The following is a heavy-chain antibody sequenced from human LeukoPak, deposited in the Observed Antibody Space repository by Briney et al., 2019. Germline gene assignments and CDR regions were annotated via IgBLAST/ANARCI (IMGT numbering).Heavy chain of an antibody. J-gene: IGHJ3*02. Sequence: ASVKVSCKASGYTFTGYYMHWVRQAPGQGLEWMGWINPNSGGTNYAQKFLGRVTMTRDASISTAYMELSRLRSDDTAVYYCARVTYYDFWSGYRNDAFDIWGQGTMVTVSS. CDR3: ARVTYYDFWSGYRNDAFDI. CDR1: GYTFTGYY. CDR2: INPNSGGT. D-gene: IGHD3-3*01. V-gene: IGHV1-2*02.